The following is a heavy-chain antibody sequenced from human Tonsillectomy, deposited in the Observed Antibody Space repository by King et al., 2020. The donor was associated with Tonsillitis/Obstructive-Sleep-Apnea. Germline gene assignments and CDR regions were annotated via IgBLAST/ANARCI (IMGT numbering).Heavy chain of an antibody. V-gene: IGHV1-46*01. J-gene: IGHJ1*01. D-gene: IGHD2-2*02. CDR3: ARDRCSSTSCYKYFQH. Sequence: VQLVESGAEVKKPGASVKVSCKASGYTFTSYYMHWVRQAPGQGLEWMGIINPSGGSTSYAQKFQGRVTMTRDTSTSTGYMELSSLRSEDMAVYYCARDRCSSTSCYKYFQHWGQGTLVSVSS. CDR1: GYTFTSYY. CDR2: INPSGGST.